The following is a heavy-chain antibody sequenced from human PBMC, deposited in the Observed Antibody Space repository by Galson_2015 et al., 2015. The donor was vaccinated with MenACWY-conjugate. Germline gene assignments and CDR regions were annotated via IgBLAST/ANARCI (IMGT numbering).Heavy chain of an antibody. CDR3: AREFSY. CDR1: GASISTDY. D-gene: IGHD2/OR15-2a*01. J-gene: IGHJ4*02. Sequence: ETLSLTCSVSGASISTDYWSWFRQPPGKGLEWIGYIHYSGSTKYNPSLKTRVTMSLDTSESQFSLKLSSVTAADTAVYYCAREFSYWGQGTLVTVSS. CDR2: IHYSGST. V-gene: IGHV4-59*01.